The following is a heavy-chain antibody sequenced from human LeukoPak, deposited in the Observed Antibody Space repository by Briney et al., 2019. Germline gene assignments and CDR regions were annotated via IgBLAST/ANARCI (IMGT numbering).Heavy chain of an antibody. CDR3: ARGKASSPTGNWFDP. CDR1: GYTFTSYG. CDR2: ISAYNGNT. V-gene: IGHV1-18*01. D-gene: IGHD3-10*01. J-gene: IGHJ5*02. Sequence: ASVKVSCKASGYTFTSYGISWVRQAPGQGLEWMGWISAYNGNTNYAQKLQGRVTMTTDTSTSTAYMELRSLRSDDTAVYYCARGKASSPTGNWFDPWGQGTLVTVSS.